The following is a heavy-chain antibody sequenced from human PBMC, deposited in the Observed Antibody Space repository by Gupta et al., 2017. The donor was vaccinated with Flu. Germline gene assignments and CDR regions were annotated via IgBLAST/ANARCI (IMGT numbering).Heavy chain of an antibody. J-gene: IGHJ4*02. V-gene: IGHV3-21*01. CDR3: ARVSGDYVDTPY. CDR1: GFTFSSYS. D-gene: IGHD4-17*01. CDR2: ISSSSSYI. Sequence: EVQLVESGGGLVKPGGSLRLSCAASGFTFSSYSMNWVRQAPGKGLEWVSSISSSSSYIYYADSVKGRFTIPRDNAKNSLYLQMNSLRAEDTAVYYCARVSGDYVDTPYWGQGTLVTVSS.